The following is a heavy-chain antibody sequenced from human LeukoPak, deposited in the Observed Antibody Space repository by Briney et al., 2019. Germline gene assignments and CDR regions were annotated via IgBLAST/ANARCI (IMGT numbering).Heavy chain of an antibody. Sequence: SETLSLTGTVSGGSISSGGYNWNWIRQHPGKGLEWIGYIYYSGSTSYNPSLKSRVIISIDRSKNQFSLKLSSVTAADSAVYYCARDGGYGSGSYYMAYWGQGTLVTVSS. J-gene: IGHJ4*02. CDR3: ARDGGYGSGSYYMAY. V-gene: IGHV4-31*03. D-gene: IGHD3-10*01. CDR2: IYYSGST. CDR1: GGSISSGGYN.